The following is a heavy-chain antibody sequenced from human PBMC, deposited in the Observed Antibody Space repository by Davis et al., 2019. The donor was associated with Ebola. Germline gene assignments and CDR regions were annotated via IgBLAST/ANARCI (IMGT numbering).Heavy chain of an antibody. Sequence: PGGSLSLSCAASGFTFSSYWMHWVRQAPGKGLVWVSRINSDGSSTSYADSVKGRFTISRDNAKNTLYLQMNSLRAEDTAVYYCARAQNFWSGTQPDYWGQGTLVTVSS. CDR2: INSDGSST. J-gene: IGHJ4*02. D-gene: IGHD3-3*01. CDR3: ARAQNFWSGTQPDY. V-gene: IGHV3-74*01. CDR1: GFTFSSYW.